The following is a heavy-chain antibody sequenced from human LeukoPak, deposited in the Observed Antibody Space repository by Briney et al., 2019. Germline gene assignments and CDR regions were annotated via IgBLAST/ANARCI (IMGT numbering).Heavy chain of an antibody. CDR2: IYYSGST. CDR1: GGSISSSSYY. CDR3: ASFFGGSGSYIFDY. Sequence: PSETLSLTCTVSGGSISSSSYYWGWIRQPPGKGLEWIGSIYYSGSTYYNPSLKSRVTISVDTSKNQFSLKLSSVTAADTAVYYCASFFGGSGSYIFDYWGQGTLVTVSS. D-gene: IGHD3-10*01. J-gene: IGHJ4*02. V-gene: IGHV4-39*07.